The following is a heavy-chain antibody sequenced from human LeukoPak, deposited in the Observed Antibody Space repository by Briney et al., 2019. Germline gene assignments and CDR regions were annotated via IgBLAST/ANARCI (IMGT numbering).Heavy chain of an antibody. J-gene: IGHJ3*02. Sequence: SGGSLRLSCAASKFTFRNYEMNWVRQAPGKGLEWVSYITSSGSTIYYADSVKGRFTISRDNAKNTLYLQMNSLRAEDTAVYYCARGDPTVTTTGSGGLDIWGQGTMVTVSS. D-gene: IGHD4-17*01. CDR2: ITSSGSTI. CDR3: ARGDPTVTTTGSGGLDI. V-gene: IGHV3-48*03. CDR1: KFTFRNYE.